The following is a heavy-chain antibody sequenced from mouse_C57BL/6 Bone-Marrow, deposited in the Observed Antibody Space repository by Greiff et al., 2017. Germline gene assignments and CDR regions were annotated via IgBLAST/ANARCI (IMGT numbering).Heavy chain of an antibody. CDR1: GYAFTNYL. J-gene: IGHJ2*01. D-gene: IGHD3-3*01. V-gene: IGHV1-54*01. Sequence: QVQLQQSGAELVRPGTSVKVSCKASGYAFTNYLIEWVKQRPGQGLEWIGVINPGSGGTNYNEKFKGKATLTADKSSSTAYMQLSSLTSEDSAVYFCARGGLGGDWGQGTTLTVSS. CDR2: INPGSGGT. CDR3: ARGGLGGD.